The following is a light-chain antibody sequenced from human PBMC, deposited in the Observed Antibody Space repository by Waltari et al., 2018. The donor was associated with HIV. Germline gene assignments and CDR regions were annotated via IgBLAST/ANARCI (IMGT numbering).Light chain of an antibody. J-gene: IGKJ3*01. CDR1: QSVTSS. Sequence: DIVMTQSPATLSVSTGERSTRSCRASQSVTSSLARYQQKPGQAPMLLIYGASKRATGVPTRFSGGGSGTEFTLTISSLQSEDFAVYSCQQYNTWPLTFGPGTKVDIK. V-gene: IGKV3-15*01. CDR3: QQYNTWPLT. CDR2: GAS.